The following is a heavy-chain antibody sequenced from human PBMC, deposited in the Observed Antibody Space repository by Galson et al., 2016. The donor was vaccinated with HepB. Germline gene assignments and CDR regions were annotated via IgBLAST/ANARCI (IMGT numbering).Heavy chain of an antibody. D-gene: IGHD4-17*01. CDR2: IGIAGDT. Sequence: SLRLSCAASRFTFSSYGMSWVRQAPGKGLEWVSGIGIAGDTFYPDSVKGRFTVSRENGKNSLYLQMNSLRAGDTAVYYCARAGSKHGDPVDYWGPGTLVTVST. J-gene: IGHJ4*02. CDR3: ARAGSKHGDPVDY. V-gene: IGHV3-13*01. CDR1: RFTFSSYG.